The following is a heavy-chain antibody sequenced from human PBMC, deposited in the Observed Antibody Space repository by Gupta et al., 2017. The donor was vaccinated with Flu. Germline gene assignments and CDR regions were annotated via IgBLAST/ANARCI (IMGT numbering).Heavy chain of an antibody. Sequence: TFTGYYMHWVRQAPGQGLEWMGWINPNSGGTNYAQKFQGRVTMTRDTSISTAYMELSRLRSDDTAVYYCARVGSGTAMIDYWGQGTLVTVSS. CDR3: ARVGSGTAMIDY. CDR1: TFTGYY. J-gene: IGHJ4*02. CDR2: INPNSGGT. D-gene: IGHD5-18*01. V-gene: IGHV1-2*02.